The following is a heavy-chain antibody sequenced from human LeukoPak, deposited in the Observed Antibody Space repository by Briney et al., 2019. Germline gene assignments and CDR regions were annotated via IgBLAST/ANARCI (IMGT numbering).Heavy chain of an antibody. CDR3: ARKRYFDWLSGYYFDY. V-gene: IGHV1-18*01. D-gene: IGHD3-9*01. CDR1: GYTFTSYG. J-gene: IGHJ4*02. Sequence: ASVKVSCKASGYTFTSYGISWVRQAPGQGLEWMGWISAYNGNTNYAQKLQGRVTMTTDTSTSTAYMELRSLRSDGTAVYYCARKRYFDWLSGYYFDYWGQGTLVTVSS. CDR2: ISAYNGNT.